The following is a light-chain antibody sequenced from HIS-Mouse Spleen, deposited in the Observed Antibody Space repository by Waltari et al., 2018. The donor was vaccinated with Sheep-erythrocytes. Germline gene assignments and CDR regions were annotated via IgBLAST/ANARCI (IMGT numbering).Light chain of an antibody. J-gene: IGLJ2*01. V-gene: IGLV2-14*01. Sequence: QSALTQPASVSGSPGQSITISCTGTSSDVGGYNYVSWYQQHPGKAPKLMIYEVSSRPSRVSNRFSGSKSGNTASLTISGLQAEDEADYYCSSYTSSSTVVFGGGTKLTVL. CDR2: EVS. CDR1: SSDVGGYNY. CDR3: SSYTSSSTVV.